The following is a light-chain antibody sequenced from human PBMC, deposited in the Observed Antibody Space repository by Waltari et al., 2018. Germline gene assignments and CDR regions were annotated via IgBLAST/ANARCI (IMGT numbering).Light chain of an antibody. CDR3: QQYYSTPLT. CDR1: QSVLYSSNNKNY. Sequence: DIVMTQSPDSLAVSLGERATINCKSSQSVLYSSNNKNYLAWYQQKPGQPPKLLIYWASTRESGVPDRFSGSASGTDFTLTISSLQAEDVAVYYCQQYYSTPLTFGQGTKVEIK. V-gene: IGKV4-1*01. J-gene: IGKJ1*01. CDR2: WAS.